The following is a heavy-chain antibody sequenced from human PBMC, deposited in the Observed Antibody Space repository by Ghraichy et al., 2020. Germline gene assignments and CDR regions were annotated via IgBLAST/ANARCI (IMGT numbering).Heavy chain of an antibody. D-gene: IGHD6-19*01. V-gene: IGHV1-69*13. J-gene: IGHJ4*02. CDR1: GGTFSSYA. CDR3: ARDRVRAALYSSGWYSGWTY. CDR2: IIPIFGTA. Sequence: SVKVSCKASGGTFSSYAISWVRQAPGQGLEWMGGIIPIFGTANYAQKFQGRVTITADESTSTAYMELSSLRSEDTAVYYCARDRVRAALYSSGWYSGWTYWGQGTLVTVSS.